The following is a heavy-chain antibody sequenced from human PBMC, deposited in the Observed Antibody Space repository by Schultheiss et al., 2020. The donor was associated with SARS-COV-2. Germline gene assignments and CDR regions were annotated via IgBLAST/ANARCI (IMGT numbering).Heavy chain of an antibody. CDR3: ARGTGRQVLLEYHYYGMGV. CDR2: VYFSGST. V-gene: IGHV4-30-4*01. D-gene: IGHD1-1*01. J-gene: IGHJ6*02. Sequence: SCVVSGGSISSDTYYWSWIRQPPGKGLEWIGYVYFSGSTYYNPSLRSRVTMSLDAAQNHFSLKLTSVTAADTAVYYCARGTGRQVLLEYHYYGMGVWGQGTKVTVSS. CDR1: GGSISSDTYY.